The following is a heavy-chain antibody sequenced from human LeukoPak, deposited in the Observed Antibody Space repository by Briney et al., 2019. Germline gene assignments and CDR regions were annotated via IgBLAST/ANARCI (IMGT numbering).Heavy chain of an antibody. V-gene: IGHV4-34*01. CDR2: INHSGST. Sequence: PSETLSLTCAVYGGSFSGYYWSWIRQPPGKGLEWIGEINHSGSTNYNPSLKSRVTISVETSKNQFSLKLSSVTAADTAVYYCARLAMTPYYYGSGRRYYYYYMDVWGKGTTVTISS. D-gene: IGHD3-10*01. CDR3: ARLAMTPYYYGSGRRYYYYYMDV. CDR1: GGSFSGYY. J-gene: IGHJ6*03.